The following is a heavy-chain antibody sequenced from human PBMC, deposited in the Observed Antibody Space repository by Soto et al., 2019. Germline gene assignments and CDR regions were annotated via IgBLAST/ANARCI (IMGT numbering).Heavy chain of an antibody. Sequence: QVQLQESGPGLVEPSGTLSLTFAVSGASISTNNWWSWVRQPPGKGLEWIGEVYHSGSTNCNPSLKSRVTISIDKSKNQFSLRLTSMTAADTAVYYCAVPGAGDFDYWSQGTLVTVSS. CDR1: GASISTNNW. J-gene: IGHJ4*02. CDR2: VYHSGST. V-gene: IGHV4-4*02. D-gene: IGHD6-13*01. CDR3: AVPGAGDFDY.